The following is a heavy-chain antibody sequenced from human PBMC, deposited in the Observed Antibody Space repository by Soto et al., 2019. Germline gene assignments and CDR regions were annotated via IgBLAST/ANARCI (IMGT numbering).Heavy chain of an antibody. Sequence: QVQLVQSGAEVKKPGASVKVSCKASGGTFSSYAISWVRQAPGQGLEWMGGIIPIFGTANYAQKFQGRVTITADKSTSTASMELSSLRSEDTAVYYCASSRWDSSGYYHAFDIWGQGTMVTVSS. CDR1: GGTFSSYA. V-gene: IGHV1-69*06. CDR3: ASSRWDSSGYYHAFDI. D-gene: IGHD3-22*01. CDR2: IIPIFGTA. J-gene: IGHJ3*02.